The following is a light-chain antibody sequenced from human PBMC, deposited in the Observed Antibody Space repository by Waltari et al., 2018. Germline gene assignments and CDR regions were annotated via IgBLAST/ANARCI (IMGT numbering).Light chain of an antibody. J-gene: IGKJ4*01. CDR3: QQYNSYLRT. Sequence: DIQMTQSPSTLSASVGDRVTIPCRASQTISSWWAWYQQKPGKAPNPLIYDASSLESGVPSRFSGSGSGTEFTLTISSLQPDDFAIYYCQQYNSYLRTFGGGTKVEIK. V-gene: IGKV1-5*01. CDR2: DAS. CDR1: QTISSW.